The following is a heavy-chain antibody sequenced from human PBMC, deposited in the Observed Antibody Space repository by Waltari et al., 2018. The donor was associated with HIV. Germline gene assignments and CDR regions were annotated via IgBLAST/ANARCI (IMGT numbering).Heavy chain of an antibody. CDR3: VALRTVTGTIDK. J-gene: IGHJ4*02. CDR1: TGYITQSYY. D-gene: IGHD6-19*01. Sequence: QLQLQESGPALVKPSETLSLTCTVSTGYITQSYYWGWVRQFPGTGLEWIGSIYSNGASHYAPSLKSRVALSVDMSKNQFSLTLTAVTAADTSRYFCVALRTVTGTIDKWGQGTLVTVS. V-gene: IGHV4-39*01. CDR2: IYSNGAS.